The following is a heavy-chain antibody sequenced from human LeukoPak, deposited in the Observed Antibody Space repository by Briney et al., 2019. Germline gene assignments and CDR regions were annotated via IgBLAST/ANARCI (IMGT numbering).Heavy chain of an antibody. J-gene: IGHJ5*02. CDR2: IWYDGTTT. Sequence: GGSLRLSCAASGFPFRSYAMHWVRQAPGKGLEWVAVIWYDGTTTYYADSVKGRFTISRDNSENTLYLQLSTLRADDTAVYYCARVDETIQWFDPWGQGTLVTVSS. D-gene: IGHD4/OR15-4a*01. CDR1: GFPFRSYA. CDR3: ARVDETIQWFDP. V-gene: IGHV3-33*01.